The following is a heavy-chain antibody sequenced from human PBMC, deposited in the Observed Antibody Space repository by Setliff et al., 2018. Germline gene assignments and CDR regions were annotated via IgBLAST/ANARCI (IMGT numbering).Heavy chain of an antibody. CDR1: GLTFNSYA. CDR3: AGQGPIFGPGLIPGFDR. D-gene: IGHD3-3*01. CDR2: VSVSGDNT. J-gene: IGHJ4*02. Sequence: PGGSLRLSCAASGLTFNSYAMSWVRQAPGKGLEWVSTVSVSGDNTYYTDSVKGRFTTSRDNSKNTLSLQMSSLRTEDTAIYFCAGQGPIFGPGLIPGFDRWGQGTMGTSPQ. V-gene: IGHV3-23*01.